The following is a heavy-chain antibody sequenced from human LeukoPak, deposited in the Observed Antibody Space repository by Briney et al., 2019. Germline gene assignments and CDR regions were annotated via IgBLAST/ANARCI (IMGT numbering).Heavy chain of an antibody. J-gene: IGHJ4*02. CDR3: ARERRFTTVTTNPDY. Sequence: SVKVSCKASGGTFSSYAISWVRQAPGQGLEWMGRIIPILGIASYAQKFQGRVTITADKSTGTAYMELSSLRSEDTAVYYCARERRFTTVTTNPDYWGQGTLVTVSS. CDR2: IIPILGIA. V-gene: IGHV1-69*04. CDR1: GGTFSSYA. D-gene: IGHD4-17*01.